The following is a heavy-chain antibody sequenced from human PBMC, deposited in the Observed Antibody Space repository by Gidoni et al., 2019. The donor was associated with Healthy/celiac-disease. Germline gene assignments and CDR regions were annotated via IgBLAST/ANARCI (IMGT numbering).Heavy chain of an antibody. CDR2: ISWNSGSI. Sequence: EVQLVESGGGLVQPGRSLRFSCAASGFPFDDYAMHWVRQAPGKGLEWVSGISWNSGSIGYADSVKGRFTISRDNAKNSLYLQMNSLRAEDTALYYCAKDTVDTAMGLFDYWGQGTLVTVSS. J-gene: IGHJ4*02. CDR3: AKDTVDTAMGLFDY. CDR1: GFPFDDYA. V-gene: IGHV3-9*01. D-gene: IGHD5-18*01.